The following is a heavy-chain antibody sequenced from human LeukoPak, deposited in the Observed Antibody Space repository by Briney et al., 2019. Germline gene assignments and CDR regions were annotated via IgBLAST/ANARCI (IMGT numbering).Heavy chain of an antibody. CDR1: GFTFSSYG. J-gene: IGHJ3*02. CDR3: AKKDSSGYYGEFGAFDI. D-gene: IGHD3-22*01. V-gene: IGHV3-33*06. Sequence: PGRSLRLSCAASGFTFSSYGMHWVRQAPGKGLEWVAVIWYDGSNKYYADSVKGRFTISRDNSKNTLYLQMNSLRAEDTAVYYCAKKDSSGYYGEFGAFDIWGQGTMVTVSS. CDR2: IWYDGSNK.